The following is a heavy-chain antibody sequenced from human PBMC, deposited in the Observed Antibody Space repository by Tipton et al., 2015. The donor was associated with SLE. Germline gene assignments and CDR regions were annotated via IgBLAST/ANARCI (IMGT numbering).Heavy chain of an antibody. CDR1: GFSVSDNY. Sequence: GSLRLSCAASGFSVSDNYMNWVRQAPGKGLEWVSVIYSGGSTYYADSVQGRFAISRDNSKNTLYLQMNSLKLEDTAVYFCARESTVTTLAFDIWGQGTMVTVSS. CDR3: ARESTVTTLAFDI. CDR2: IYSGGST. J-gene: IGHJ3*02. V-gene: IGHV3-53*05. D-gene: IGHD4-17*01.